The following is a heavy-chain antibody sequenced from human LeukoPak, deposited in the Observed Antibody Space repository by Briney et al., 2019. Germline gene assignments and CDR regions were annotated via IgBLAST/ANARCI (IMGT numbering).Heavy chain of an antibody. Sequence: SETLSLTCTVSGGSINGYYWTWIRQAPGKGPEWIGYVYYSGSTHYNPSLKNRVAISIDMSKNHFSLRLGSVTAADTALYYCARVLYYYDFSGPWYYFYGMDVWGQGTTVTVSS. J-gene: IGHJ6*02. CDR1: GGSINGYY. CDR2: VYYSGST. D-gene: IGHD3-22*01. CDR3: ARVLYYYDFSGPWYYFYGMDV. V-gene: IGHV4-59*08.